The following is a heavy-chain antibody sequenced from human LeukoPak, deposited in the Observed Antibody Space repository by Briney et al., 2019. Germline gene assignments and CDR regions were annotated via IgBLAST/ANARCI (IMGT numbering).Heavy chain of an antibody. CDR1: GDSIRSYY. Sequence: PSETLSLTCTVSGDSIRSYYWSWIRQPPGKGLEWIGYIHYSGNTNYSPSLNSRVTISVDTHNNQFSLSLRFVTAADTAVYYCARTSGAGYHSSDYWGQGTLVTVSS. D-gene: IGHD3-22*01. J-gene: IGHJ4*02. CDR3: ARTSGAGYHSSDY. CDR2: IHYSGNT. V-gene: IGHV4-59*08.